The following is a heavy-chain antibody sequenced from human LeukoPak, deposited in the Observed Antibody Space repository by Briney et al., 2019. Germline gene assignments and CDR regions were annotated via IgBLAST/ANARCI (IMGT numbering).Heavy chain of an antibody. J-gene: IGHJ5*02. CDR2: INPSGGST. CDR3: ARLLPLRMMGTNWFDP. D-gene: IGHD1-1*01. V-gene: IGHV1-46*01. Sequence: GASVKVSCKASGYTFTNYYIHWVRQAPGQGLECMGIINPSGGSTSYAQKFQGRVTMTRDTSISTAYMELSRLRSDDTAVYHCARLLPLRMMGTNWFDPWGQGTLVTVSS. CDR1: GYTFTNYY.